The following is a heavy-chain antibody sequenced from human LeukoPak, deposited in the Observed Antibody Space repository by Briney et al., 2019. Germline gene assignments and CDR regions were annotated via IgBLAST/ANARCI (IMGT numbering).Heavy chain of an antibody. CDR3: ASGLYGYYFDY. CDR1: GGSISSYY. Sequence: SETLSLTCTVSGGSISSYYWSWIRQPPGKGLEWIGYIFYSGTTNYNPSLKSRVAISVDTSKNQFSLNLNSVTAADTAVYYCASGLYGYYFDYWGQGTLVTVSS. J-gene: IGHJ4*02. V-gene: IGHV4-59*08. CDR2: IFYSGTT. D-gene: IGHD3/OR15-3a*01.